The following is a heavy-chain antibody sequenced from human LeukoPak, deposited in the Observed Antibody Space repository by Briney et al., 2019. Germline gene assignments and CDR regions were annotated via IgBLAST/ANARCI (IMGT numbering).Heavy chain of an antibody. D-gene: IGHD2-15*01. Sequence: ASVKVSCKASGYTFTSYGISWVRQAPGQRLEWMGWISVYNGNTNYAQKLQGRVTMTTDTSTSTAYMELRSLRSDDTAVYYCAKVLVAATHYLDSWGQGTLVTVSS. J-gene: IGHJ4*02. CDR3: AKVLVAATHYLDS. V-gene: IGHV1-18*01. CDR2: ISVYNGNT. CDR1: GYTFTSYG.